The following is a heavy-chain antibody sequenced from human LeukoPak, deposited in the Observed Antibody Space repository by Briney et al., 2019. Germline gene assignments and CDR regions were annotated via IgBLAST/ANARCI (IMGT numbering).Heavy chain of an antibody. CDR3: ARDPGSPRGYFDL. Sequence: SQTLSLTCTVSGGSISSGSYSWSWIRQPPGKGLEWIGYIYHSGSTYYNPSLKSRVTISVDRSKKQSSLKLSSVTAADTAVYYCARDPGSPRGYFDLWGRGTLVTVSS. CDR1: GGSISSGSYS. V-gene: IGHV4-30-2*01. J-gene: IGHJ2*01. D-gene: IGHD2-15*01. CDR2: IYHSGST.